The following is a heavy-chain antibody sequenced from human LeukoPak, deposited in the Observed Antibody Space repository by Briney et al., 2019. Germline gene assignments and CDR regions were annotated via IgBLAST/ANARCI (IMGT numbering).Heavy chain of an antibody. Sequence: SETLSLTCTVSGGSVSSYYWSWIRQPPGKGLEWIGYIYYSGSTSYNPSLRSRVTISVDTSKKQFSLKLSPVTAADTAVYYCASSAYYGRWFDPWGQGTPVTVSS. CDR2: IYYSGST. CDR1: GGSVSSYY. CDR3: ASSAYYGRWFDP. D-gene: IGHD3-22*01. V-gene: IGHV4-59*02. J-gene: IGHJ5*02.